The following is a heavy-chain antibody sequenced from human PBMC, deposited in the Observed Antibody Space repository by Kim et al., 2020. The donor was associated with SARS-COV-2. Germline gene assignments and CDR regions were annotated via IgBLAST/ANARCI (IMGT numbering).Heavy chain of an antibody. V-gene: IGHV4-34*01. Sequence: SETLSLTCAVYGGSFSGYYWSWIRQPPGKGLEWIGEINHSGSTNYNPSLKSRVTISVDTSKNQFSLKLSSVTAADTAVYYCARGRDCSSTSCYSKYFDYWGQGTLVTVSS. J-gene: IGHJ4*02. CDR2: INHSGST. D-gene: IGHD2-2*01. CDR3: ARGRDCSSTSCYSKYFDY. CDR1: GGSFSGYY.